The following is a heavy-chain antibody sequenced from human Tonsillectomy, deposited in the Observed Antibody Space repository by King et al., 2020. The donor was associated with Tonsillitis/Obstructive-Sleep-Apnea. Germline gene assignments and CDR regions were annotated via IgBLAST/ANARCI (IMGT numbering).Heavy chain of an antibody. J-gene: IGHJ3*02. V-gene: IGHV4-59*01. D-gene: IGHD3-10*01. CDR2: FYLSGGT. CDR3: ARGIRGDNDAFDI. Sequence: QLQESGPGLVKPSETLSLTCTVSGGSISSYYWSWIRQPPGKGLEGIGFFYLSGGTNYNPSLKSRVTISVDTAKNQFSLKLSSVTAADTAVYYCARGIRGDNDAFDIWGQGTMVTVSS. CDR1: GGSISSYY.